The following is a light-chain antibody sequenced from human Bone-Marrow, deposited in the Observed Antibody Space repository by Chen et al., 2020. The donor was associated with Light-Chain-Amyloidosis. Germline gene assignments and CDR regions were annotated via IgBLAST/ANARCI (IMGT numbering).Light chain of an antibody. J-gene: IGKJ1*01. CDR2: GAS. V-gene: IGKV3-20*01. CDR1: QSVDSSY. Sequence: EIVLTQSPGTVSLSPGERVTLSCRASQSVDSSYLAWYQQRPGQAPRLLIYGASSRTTGIPGRFSGSGSGTDFTLTISRLEPEDFAVHYCQQYGSSPQTFGQGTKVEIK. CDR3: QQYGSSPQT.